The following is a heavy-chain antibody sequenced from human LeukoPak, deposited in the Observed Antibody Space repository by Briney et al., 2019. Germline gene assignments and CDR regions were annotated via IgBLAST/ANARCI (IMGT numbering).Heavy chain of an antibody. V-gene: IGHV3-48*03. CDR2: ISDSDSTI. CDR1: GSTFNNYE. D-gene: IGHD2-2*01. J-gene: IGHJ4*02. Sequence: GGSLRLSCAASGSTFNNYEMNWVRQAPGKGLEWVSYISDSDSTIYYADSVKGRFTISRDNAKNSLYLQMNSLRAEDTAVYYCARGCSSTSCFDYWGQGTLVTVSS. CDR3: ARGCSSTSCFDY.